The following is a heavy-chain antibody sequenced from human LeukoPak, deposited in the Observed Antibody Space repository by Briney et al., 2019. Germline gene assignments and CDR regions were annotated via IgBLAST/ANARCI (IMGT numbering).Heavy chain of an antibody. CDR1: GGSISSYY. D-gene: IGHD3-9*01. CDR3: ARLSNYDILTGNSWFDS. J-gene: IGHJ5*01. CDR2: IYYSGST. Sequence: PSETLPLTCTVSGGSISSYYRTWIRQPPGKALEWIGYIYYSGSTNYNPSLKSRATISVDRSKTQFFLKLRSVAAADTAVYYCARLSNYDILTGNSWFDSWGQGTLVTVSS. V-gene: IGHV4-59*08.